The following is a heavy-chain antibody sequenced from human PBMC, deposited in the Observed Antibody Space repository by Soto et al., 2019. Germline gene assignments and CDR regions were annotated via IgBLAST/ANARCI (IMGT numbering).Heavy chain of an antibody. CDR1: GYTFDNYA. CDR3: ARVQYSGYYFKLAFDI. V-gene: IGHV1-3*01. D-gene: IGHD5-12*01. Sequence: QVQLVQSGAQVKKPGASVKVSCKASGYTFDNYALHWVRQAPGRRLEWMGWIHAGNGYTKYSQGFQGRVTITRDTSASTVHMDLSSLRSEDTAVYYCARVQYSGYYFKLAFDIWGQGTMVTVSS. CDR2: IHAGNGYT. J-gene: IGHJ3*02.